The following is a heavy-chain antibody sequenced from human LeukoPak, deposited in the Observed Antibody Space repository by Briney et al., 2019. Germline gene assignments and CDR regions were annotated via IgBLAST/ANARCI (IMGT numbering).Heavy chain of an antibody. Sequence: GGSLRLSCAASGFTFSSYSMNWVRQAPGKGLEWVSYISSSSSTIYYADSVKGRFTISRDNAKNSLYLQMNSLRAEDTAVYYCARVGCSSTSCYNTFFDYWGQGTLVTVSS. CDR1: GFTFSSYS. J-gene: IGHJ4*02. D-gene: IGHD2-2*01. V-gene: IGHV3-48*01. CDR3: ARVGCSSTSCYNTFFDY. CDR2: ISSSSSTI.